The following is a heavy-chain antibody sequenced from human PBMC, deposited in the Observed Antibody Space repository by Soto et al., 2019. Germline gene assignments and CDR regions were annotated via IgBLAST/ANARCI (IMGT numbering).Heavy chain of an antibody. V-gene: IGHV1-69*01. CDR3: ATGAPRGSGSRRWGFDC. D-gene: IGHD3-10*01. CDR2: IIPFFGTA. Sequence: QVQLVQSGAEVKKPGSSVKVSCKASGDTFSSYAISWVRQAPGQGLEWMGGIIPFFGTATYAQEFQGTVTITADEAASTAYMERSSLRSEDTAVYYCATGAPRGSGSRRWGFDCWGQGTLVTVSS. CDR1: GDTFSSYA. J-gene: IGHJ4*02.